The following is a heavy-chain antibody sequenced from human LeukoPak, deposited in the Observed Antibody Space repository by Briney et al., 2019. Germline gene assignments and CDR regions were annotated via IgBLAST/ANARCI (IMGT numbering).Heavy chain of an antibody. CDR3: ARGQQLASN. D-gene: IGHD6-13*01. CDR1: GYTFTGYY. CDR2: INPNSGST. Sequence: ASVKVSCKASGYTFTGYYIYWVRQAPGQGLEWMGWINPNSGSTNYAQNFQGRVTMTREMSISTAYMELSRLRSDDTAVYYCARGQQLASNWGQGTLVTVSS. V-gene: IGHV1-2*02. J-gene: IGHJ4*02.